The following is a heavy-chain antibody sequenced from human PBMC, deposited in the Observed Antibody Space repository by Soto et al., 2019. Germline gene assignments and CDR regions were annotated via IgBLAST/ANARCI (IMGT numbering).Heavy chain of an antibody. CDR2: IYSGGST. D-gene: IGHD6-19*01. V-gene: IGHV3-53*01. CDR3: ARESYSSGWYKDY. CDR1: GFTVSSNY. J-gene: IGHJ4*02. Sequence: PGGSLRLSCAASGFTVSSNYMSWVGQAPGKGLEWVSVIYSGGSTYYADSVKGRFTISRDNSKNTLYLQMNSLRAEDTAVYYCARESYSSGWYKDYWGQGTLVTVSS.